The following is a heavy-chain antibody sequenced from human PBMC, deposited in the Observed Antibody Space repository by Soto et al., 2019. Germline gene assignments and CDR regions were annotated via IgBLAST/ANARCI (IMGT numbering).Heavy chain of an antibody. CDR1: GFTFSSYA. D-gene: IGHD2-15*01. Sequence: GGSLRLSCAASGFTFSSYAMSWVRQAPGKGLEWVSAISGSGGSTYYADSVKGRFTISRDNSKNTLYLQMNSLRAEDTAVYYWAKEGALVVVVAANSRGHFLVWGQGTMVTVSS. CDR3: AKEGALVVVVAANSRGHFLV. CDR2: ISGSGGST. V-gene: IGHV3-23*01. J-gene: IGHJ3*01.